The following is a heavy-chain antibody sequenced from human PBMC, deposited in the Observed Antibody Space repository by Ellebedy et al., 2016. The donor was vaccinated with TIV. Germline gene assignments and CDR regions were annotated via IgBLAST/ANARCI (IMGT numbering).Heavy chain of an antibody. Sequence: AASVKVSCKASGYTFTSYGISWVRQAPGQGLEWMGWISAYNGNTNYAQKLQGRVTMTTDTSTSTAYMELRSLRSDDTAVYYCGRMVYYDSSGYLSDYWGQGTLVTVSS. D-gene: IGHD3-22*01. CDR1: GYTFTSYG. CDR3: GRMVYYDSSGYLSDY. V-gene: IGHV1-18*01. J-gene: IGHJ4*02. CDR2: ISAYNGNT.